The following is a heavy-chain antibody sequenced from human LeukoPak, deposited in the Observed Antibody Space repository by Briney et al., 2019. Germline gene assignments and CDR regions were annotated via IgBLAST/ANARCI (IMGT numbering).Heavy chain of an antibody. CDR3: ARSYVSPIVVVPAAKGEFDY. V-gene: IGHV1-18*01. J-gene: IGHJ4*02. CDR2: ISAYNGNT. CDR1: GYTFTSYG. D-gene: IGHD2-2*01. Sequence: GASVKVSCKASGYTFTSYGISWVRQAPGQGLEWMGWISAYNGNTNYAQKLQGRVTMTTDTSTSTAYMELRSLRSDDTAVYYCARSYVSPIVVVPAAKGEFDYWGQGTLVTVSS.